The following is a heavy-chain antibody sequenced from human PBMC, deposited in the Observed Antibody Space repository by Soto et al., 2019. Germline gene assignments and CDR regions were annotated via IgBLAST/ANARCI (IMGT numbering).Heavy chain of an antibody. Sequence: SETLSLTCTVSGGSISSYYWSWIRQPPGKGLEWIGYIYYSGSTNYNPSLKSRVTISVDTSKNQFSLKLSSVTAADTAVYYCARHGHRAKIDYWGQGTLVTVSS. CDR1: GGSISSYY. CDR2: IYYSGST. D-gene: IGHD1-26*01. J-gene: IGHJ4*02. CDR3: ARHGHRAKIDY. V-gene: IGHV4-59*08.